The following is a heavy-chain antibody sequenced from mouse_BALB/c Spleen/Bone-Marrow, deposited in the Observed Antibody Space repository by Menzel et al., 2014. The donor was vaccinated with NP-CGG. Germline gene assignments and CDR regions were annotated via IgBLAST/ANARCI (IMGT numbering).Heavy chain of an antibody. V-gene: IGHV1S81*02. J-gene: IGHJ1*01. CDR2: TDPSNGRT. CDR1: GYTFTSYW. D-gene: IGHD1-1*01. CDR3: ARSTTVVVRYWYFDV. Sequence: VQLQESGAELVKPGASVKLSCKASGYTFTSYWMHWVKQRPGQGLEWIGETDPSNGRTNYNEKFKNKATLTVDKSSSTAYMQLCSLTSEDSAVYYCARSTTVVVRYWYFDVWVAGTTVTVSS.